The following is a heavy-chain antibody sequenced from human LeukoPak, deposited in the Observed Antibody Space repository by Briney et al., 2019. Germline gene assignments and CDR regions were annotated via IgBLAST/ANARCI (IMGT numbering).Heavy chain of an antibody. CDR2: ISPYDGNT. D-gene: IGHD5-24*01. V-gene: IGHV1-18*01. J-gene: IGHJ6*03. Sequence: ASVKVSCKASGYTFISYGITWVRQAPGHGLEWMGWISPYDGNTNFARNLQGRVTLTADTSTSTAYMELRSLKSDDTAVYYCARGDFDGSKGQLYYMDVWGKGTTVIVSS. CDR3: ARGDFDGSKGQLYYMDV. CDR1: GYTFISYG.